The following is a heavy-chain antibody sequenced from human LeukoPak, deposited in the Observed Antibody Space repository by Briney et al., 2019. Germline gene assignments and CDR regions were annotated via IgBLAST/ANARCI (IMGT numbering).Heavy chain of an antibody. CDR2: ISWNSGSI. V-gene: IGHV3-9*01. Sequence: GGSLRLSCAASGFTFDDYAMHWVRQAPGKGLEWVSGISWNSGSIGYADSVKGRFTISRDTAKNSLYLQMNSLRAEDTALYYCAKVTPRYYYYYGMDVWGQGTTVTVSS. J-gene: IGHJ6*02. CDR1: GFTFDDYA. CDR3: AKVTPRYYYYYGMDV.